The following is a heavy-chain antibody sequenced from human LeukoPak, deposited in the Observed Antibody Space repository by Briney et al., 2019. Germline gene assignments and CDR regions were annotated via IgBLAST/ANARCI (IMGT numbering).Heavy chain of an antibody. CDR2: TYYKSKWYN. CDR1: GDSVSSNSAA. Sequence: SQTLSLTCAISGDSVSSNSAAWNWIRQSPSRGLEWLGRTYYKSKWYNDSAVSVRSRISINPDKSKNQFSLQLNSVTPDDTAVYYCARSLPIEVAPSEPFDYWGQGTLVTVSS. CDR3: ARSLPIEVAPSEPFDY. V-gene: IGHV6-1*01. D-gene: IGHD3-22*01. J-gene: IGHJ4*02.